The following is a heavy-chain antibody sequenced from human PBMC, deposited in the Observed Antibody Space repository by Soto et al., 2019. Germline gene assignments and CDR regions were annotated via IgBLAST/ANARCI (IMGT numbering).Heavy chain of an antibody. J-gene: IGHJ6*02. D-gene: IGHD3-3*01. CDR3: ATIVLRFLEWLSPNYGMNV. V-gene: IGHV3-48*01. CDR2: ISSSSSTI. CDR1: GLTFSSYS. Sequence: PGGSLRLSCAASGLTFSSYSMNWVRQATGKGLEWVSYISSSSSTIYYADSVKGRFTISRDNAKNSLYLQMNSLRAEDTAVYYCATIVLRFLEWLSPNYGMNVWGQGTTVTVSS.